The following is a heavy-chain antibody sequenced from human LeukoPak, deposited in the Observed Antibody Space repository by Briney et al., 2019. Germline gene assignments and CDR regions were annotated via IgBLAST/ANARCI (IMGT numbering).Heavy chain of an antibody. CDR3: ARAASGDAVYYYGSGRRYYYYYMDV. V-gene: IGHV4-4*07. J-gene: IGHJ6*03. CDR2: IDTSGNT. D-gene: IGHD3-10*01. Sequence: SETLSLTCTVSGGSISDYYWNWIRRPAGKGLEWIGRIDTSGNTNYNPSLKSRVTMPLDTSKNQFSLEVMSVTAADTAVYYCARAASGDAVYYYGSGRRYYYYYMDVWGKGTTVTISS. CDR1: GGSISDYY.